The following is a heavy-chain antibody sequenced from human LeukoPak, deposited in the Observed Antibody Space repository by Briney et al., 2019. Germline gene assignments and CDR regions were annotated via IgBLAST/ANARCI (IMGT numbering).Heavy chain of an antibody. CDR2: ISYDGNNK. V-gene: IGHV3-30-3*01. J-gene: IGHJ4*02. Sequence: QPGRSLRLSCAASGFTFSSYAMHWVRQAPGKGLERVAVISYDGNNKYYADSVKGRFTISRDNSKNTLYLQMNSLRAEDTAVYYCARAGVLRFLEWLLSPFDYWGQGTQVTVSS. D-gene: IGHD3-3*01. CDR3: ARAGVLRFLEWLLSPFDY. CDR1: GFTFSSYA.